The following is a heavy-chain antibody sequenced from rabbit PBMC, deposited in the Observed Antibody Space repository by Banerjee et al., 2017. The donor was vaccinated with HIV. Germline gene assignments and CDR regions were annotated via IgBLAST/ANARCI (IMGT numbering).Heavy chain of an antibody. CDR2: INTGSSGST. Sequence: QEQLVESGGGLVQPEGSLTLTCTASGFSFSSSYWICWVRQAPGKGLEWIACINTGSSGSTYYASWAKGRFTISKTSSTTVTLQMPSLTGADTATYFCARDLAGVIGWNFGLWGPGTLVTVS. J-gene: IGHJ4*01. V-gene: IGHV1S45*01. CDR1: GFSFSSSYW. CDR3: ARDLAGVIGWNFGL. D-gene: IGHD4-1*01.